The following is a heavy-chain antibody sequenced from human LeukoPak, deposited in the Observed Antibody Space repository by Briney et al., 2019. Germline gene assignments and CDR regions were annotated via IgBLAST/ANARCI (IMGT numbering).Heavy chain of an antibody. D-gene: IGHD6-13*01. V-gene: IGHV3-30*03. J-gene: IGHJ4*02. CDR2: TSYDGGQN. Sequence: PGRSLRLSRAASGFTFSNYGMHWVRQAPGKGLEWVAITSYDGGQNSYADFVKGRFTISRDNSKNTLYLQLNSLRPEDTGVYYCATDQVAAGDYWGQGTLVTVSS. CDR1: GFTFSNYG. CDR3: ATDQVAAGDY.